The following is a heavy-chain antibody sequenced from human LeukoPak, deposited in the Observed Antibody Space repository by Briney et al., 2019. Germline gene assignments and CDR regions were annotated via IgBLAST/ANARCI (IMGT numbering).Heavy chain of an antibody. V-gene: IGHV1-3*01. CDR2: INAGNGNT. Sequence: ASVKVSCKASGYTFTSYAMHWVRQAPGQRLEWMGWINAGNGNTKYSQKFRGRVTITRDTSASTAYMELSSLRSEDTAVYYCARVGLRGSGTHHDWFDSWGQGTLITVSS. CDR1: GYTFTSYA. CDR3: ARVGLRGSGTHHDWFDS. D-gene: IGHD3-10*01. J-gene: IGHJ5*01.